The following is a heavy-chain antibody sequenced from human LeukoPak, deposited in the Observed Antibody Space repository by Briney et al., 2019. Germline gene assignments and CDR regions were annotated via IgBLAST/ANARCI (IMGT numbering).Heavy chain of an antibody. V-gene: IGHV4-59*01. CDR3: ARGHYDLFLWYRGFAP. Sequence: SETLSLTCTVSGGSISSYYWSWIRQPPGKGLEWIGSIYYSGSTYYNPSLKSRVTISVDTAKNQFSLKLISVTAADTAVYYCARGHYDLFLWYRGFAPWGQGTLVTISS. D-gene: IGHD3-9*01. CDR1: GGSISSYY. CDR2: IYYSGST. J-gene: IGHJ5*02.